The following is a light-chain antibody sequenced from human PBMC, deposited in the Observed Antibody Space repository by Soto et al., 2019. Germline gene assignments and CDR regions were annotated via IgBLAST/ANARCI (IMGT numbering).Light chain of an antibody. CDR1: QSVSSY. CDR2: DAS. J-gene: IGKJ1*01. Sequence: EIVLTQSPATLSLSPWERATLSCRASQSVSSYLAWYQQKPGQAPRLLLYDASNRATGIPARFSGSGSGTDFTLTISSLGPEDFAVYYCQQRSNWPPWTFGQGTKVDIK. V-gene: IGKV3-11*01. CDR3: QQRSNWPPWT.